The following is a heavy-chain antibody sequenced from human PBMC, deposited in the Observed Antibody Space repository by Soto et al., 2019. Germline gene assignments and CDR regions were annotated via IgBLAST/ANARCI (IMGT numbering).Heavy chain of an antibody. Sequence: SETLSLTCSVSGDSINTFYWSWIRQSAGKGLEWIGRIYTNGATNYNPSLRGRVTLSVDTSKNQFSLTLSSLTDADTAVYYCARAGYRSGRYYFDLWGQGKLVTVSS. CDR1: GDSINTFY. D-gene: IGHD6-19*01. V-gene: IGHV4-4*07. CDR2: IYTNGAT. J-gene: IGHJ4*02. CDR3: ARAGYRSGRYYFDL.